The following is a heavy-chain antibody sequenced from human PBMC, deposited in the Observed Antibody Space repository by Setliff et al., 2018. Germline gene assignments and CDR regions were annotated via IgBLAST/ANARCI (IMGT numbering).Heavy chain of an antibody. CDR1: GYSFTNYG. CDR3: ASLSGGELWSHYGMDV. Sequence: GASVKVSCKASGYSFTNYGVSWVLQAPGQGLEWMGGIIPILGIANYAQKFQGRVTITADESTSTAYMELSSLRSEDTAVYYCASLSGGELWSHYGMDVWGQGTTVTVSS. D-gene: IGHD5-18*01. J-gene: IGHJ6*02. V-gene: IGHV1-69*10. CDR2: IIPILGIA.